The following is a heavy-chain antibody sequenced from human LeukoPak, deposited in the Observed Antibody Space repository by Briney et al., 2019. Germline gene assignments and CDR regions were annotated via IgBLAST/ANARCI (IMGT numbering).Heavy chain of an antibody. CDR1: GFTFNFYG. V-gene: IGHV3-33*01. CDR3: ARAVGPFDY. J-gene: IGHJ4*02. D-gene: IGHD3-16*01. CDR2: IYNDGSNK. Sequence: GGAVRLSFAASGFTFNFYGIHGVRPPPAKGLEWVAVIYNDGSNKYYADSVKGRLTISRDNTKDTLYLQMNSLRVEDTAVYYCARAVGPFDYWGQGTLVTASS.